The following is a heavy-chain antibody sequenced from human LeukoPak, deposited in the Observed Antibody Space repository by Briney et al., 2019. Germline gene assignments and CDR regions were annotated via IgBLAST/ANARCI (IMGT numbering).Heavy chain of an antibody. CDR1: GFTFSSYA. CDR2: ISGSGGST. J-gene: IGHJ4*02. V-gene: IGHV3-23*01. D-gene: IGHD3-22*01. CDR3: AKDGGSGYYYFDY. Sequence: GGSLRLSCAASGFTFSSYAMSWVRQAPGKGLEWVSAISGSGGSTYYADSVKGRFTISRDNSKNTLYVQMNSLRAEDTAVYYCAKDGGSGYYYFDYWGQGTLATVSS.